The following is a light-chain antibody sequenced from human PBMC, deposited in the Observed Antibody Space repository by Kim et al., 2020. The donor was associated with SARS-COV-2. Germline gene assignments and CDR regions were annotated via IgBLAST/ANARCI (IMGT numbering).Light chain of an antibody. CDR3: KQHGNWLT. Sequence: SLAPGETATLSCRAVQSVSSSCAWNQQNPGHAPRPLIYDASNRATGIRARFSGSRSGTDFTLTISSLEPEDFAVYYCKQHGNWLTFGGGTKVDIK. CDR2: DAS. J-gene: IGKJ4*01. V-gene: IGKV3-11*01. CDR1: QSVSSS.